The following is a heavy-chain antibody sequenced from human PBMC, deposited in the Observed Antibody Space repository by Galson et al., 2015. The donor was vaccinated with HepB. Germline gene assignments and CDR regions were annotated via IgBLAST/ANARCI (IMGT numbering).Heavy chain of an antibody. CDR1: GFSFSNYD. Sequence: SVKVSCKASGFSFSNYDITWVRQATGQGPEWLGWMDPNSGNTGYAQKFQGRITMTRDISINTAYMELRRLTSDDTAVYYCARDVNWNLDSWGQGTLVTVSS. V-gene: IGHV1-8*01. CDR2: MDPNSGNT. D-gene: IGHD1-1*01. CDR3: ARDVNWNLDS. J-gene: IGHJ4*02.